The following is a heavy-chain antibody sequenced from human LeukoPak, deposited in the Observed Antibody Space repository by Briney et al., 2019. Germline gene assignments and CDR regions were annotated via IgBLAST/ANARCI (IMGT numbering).Heavy chain of an antibody. V-gene: IGHV3-15*01. CDR3: ATEYHYYNNY. Sequence: GGSLRLSCAASGFTFSDAWMSWVRQAHGEGREWIGRIKSKTVGGATDYAESVKGRFTISRDDSKNMLYLEMNSLKPEDTAVYYCATEYHYYNNYWGQGTLVTVSS. CDR2: IKSKTVGGAT. J-gene: IGHJ4*02. D-gene: IGHD3-10*01. CDR1: GFTFSDAW.